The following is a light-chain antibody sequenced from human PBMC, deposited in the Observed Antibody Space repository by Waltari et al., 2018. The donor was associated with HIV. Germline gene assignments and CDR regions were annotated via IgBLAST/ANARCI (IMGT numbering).Light chain of an antibody. V-gene: IGLV2-14*03. CDR1: SSDVGGSDY. J-gene: IGLJ2*01. Sequence: QSVLTQPAAVSGSPGQSVAVSCTGTSSDVGGSDYVSWYQQHPDKAPKLLIYEVRSRPSGVSDRFSGSKSGNTASLTISGLQPEDEADYYCSSFTDNRAVIFGGGTKLTVL. CDR2: EVR. CDR3: SSFTDNRAVI.